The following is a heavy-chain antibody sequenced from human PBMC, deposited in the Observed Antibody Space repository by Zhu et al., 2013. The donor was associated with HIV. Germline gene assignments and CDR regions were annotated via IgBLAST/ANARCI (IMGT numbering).Heavy chain of an antibody. Sequence: QVQLVQSGAEVKKPGSSVKVSCKASGGTFSSYTISWVRQAPGQGLEWMGRIIPILGIANYAQKFQGRVTITADKSTSTAYMELSSLRSEDTAVYYCARDVPITMVRASHFDYWGQGTLVTVSS. J-gene: IGHJ4*02. D-gene: IGHD3-10*01. CDR3: ARDVPITMVRASHFDY. V-gene: IGHV1-69*08. CDR2: IIPILGIA. CDR1: GGTFSSYT.